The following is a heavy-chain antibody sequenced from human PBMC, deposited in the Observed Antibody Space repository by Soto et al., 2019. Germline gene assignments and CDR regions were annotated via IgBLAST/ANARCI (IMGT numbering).Heavy chain of an antibody. V-gene: IGHV1-8*01. CDR1: GYTFTSYD. J-gene: IGHJ6*02. CDR2: MNPNSGNT. Sequence: QVQLVQSGAEVKKPGASVKVSCKASGYTFTSYDINWVRQATGQGLEWMGWMNPNSGNTGYAQKFQGRVTMTRNTSRSTAYMELSSLRSEDTAVYYCATTLWDTDYYYYGMDVWGQGTTVTVSS. D-gene: IGHD1-26*01. CDR3: ATTLWDTDYYYYGMDV.